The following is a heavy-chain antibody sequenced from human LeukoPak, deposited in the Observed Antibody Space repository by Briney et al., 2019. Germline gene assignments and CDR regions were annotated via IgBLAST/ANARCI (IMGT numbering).Heavy chain of an antibody. J-gene: IGHJ5*02. CDR1: GFYFNAYL. CDR2: IKQDGSQK. V-gene: IGHV3-7*04. Sequence: GGSLRLSCVASGFYFNAYLMSWVRQAPGKGLEWVANIKQDGSQKFYLDSVKGRFTISRDNGNNSLYLHMSTLRVEDTAVYYCARDLKGFNLWGQGALVTVSS. CDR3: ARDLKGFNL.